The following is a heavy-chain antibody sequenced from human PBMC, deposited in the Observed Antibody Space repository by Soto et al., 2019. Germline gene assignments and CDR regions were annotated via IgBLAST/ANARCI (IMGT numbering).Heavy chain of an antibody. J-gene: IGHJ4*02. CDR2: MYHGGRT. CDR3: ARDSGDCTHGVCPIFDF. D-gene: IGHD2-8*01. CDR1: GDSVTNYF. Sequence: SETLSLTCTVSGDSVTNYFWSWMRQPPGKGLEWIGHMYHGGRTNYSPSLKSRVTMSLDSSRNQSSLNLSSVTAADTAVYFCARDSGDCTHGVCPIFDFWGPGRLLTVAS. V-gene: IGHV4-59*02.